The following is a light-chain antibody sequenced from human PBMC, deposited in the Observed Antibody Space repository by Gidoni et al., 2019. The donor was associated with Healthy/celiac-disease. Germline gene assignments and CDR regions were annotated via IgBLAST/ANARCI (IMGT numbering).Light chain of an antibody. Sequence: PGTLSLSPGERATLSCRASQSVSSSYLAWYQQKPGQAPRLLIYGASSRATGIPDRFSGSGSGTDFTLTISRLEPEDFAVYYCQQYGSSPATFGQGTEVEIK. CDR3: QQYGSSPAT. CDR1: QSVSSSY. V-gene: IGKV3-20*01. J-gene: IGKJ1*01. CDR2: GAS.